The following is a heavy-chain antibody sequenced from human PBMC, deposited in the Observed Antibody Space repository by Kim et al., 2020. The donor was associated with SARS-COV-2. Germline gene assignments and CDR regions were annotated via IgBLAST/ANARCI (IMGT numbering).Heavy chain of an antibody. CDR3: AKEEKGTYYDFWGAYYMDV. J-gene: IGHJ6*03. V-gene: IGHV3-23*01. D-gene: IGHD3-3*01. Sequence: GRFTISRDNSKNTLYLQMNSLRAEDTAVYYCAKEEKGTYYDFWGAYYMDVWGKGTTVTVSS.